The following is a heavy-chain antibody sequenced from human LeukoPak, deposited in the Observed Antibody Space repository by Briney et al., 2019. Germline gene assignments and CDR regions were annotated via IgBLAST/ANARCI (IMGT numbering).Heavy chain of an antibody. Sequence: PSETLSLTCAVSGGSISSGGYSWSWIRQPPGKGLEWIGYIYYSGSTYYNPSLKSRVTISVDTSKNQFSLKLSSVTAADTAVYYCARYDYGDYRVFDYWGQGTLVTVSS. D-gene: IGHD4-17*01. CDR2: IYYSGST. CDR3: ARYDYGDYRVFDY. CDR1: GGSISSGGYS. J-gene: IGHJ4*02. V-gene: IGHV4-30-4*07.